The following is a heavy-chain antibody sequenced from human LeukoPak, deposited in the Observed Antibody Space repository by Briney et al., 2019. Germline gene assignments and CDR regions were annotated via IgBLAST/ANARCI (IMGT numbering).Heavy chain of an antibody. CDR1: GGSISSYY. CDR2: IYYSGST. Sequence: SETLSLTCTVSGGSISSYYWSWIRQPPGKGLEWIGYIYYSGSTNYNPSLKSRVTISVDTSKNQFSLKLRSVTAADTAVYYCARDWSLAAGGKGYFQHWGQGTLVTVSS. CDR3: ARDWSLAAGGKGYFQH. D-gene: IGHD6-13*01. V-gene: IGHV4-59*12. J-gene: IGHJ1*01.